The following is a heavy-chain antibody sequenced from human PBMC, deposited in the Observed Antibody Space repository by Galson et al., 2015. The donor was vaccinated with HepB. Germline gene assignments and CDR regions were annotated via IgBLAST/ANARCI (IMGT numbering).Heavy chain of an antibody. CDR3: ARMGDFWSRGSRGWFDP. CDR2: IYPGDPDT. CDR1: GYSFTSYW. J-gene: IGHJ5*02. Sequence: QSGAEVKKPGESLKISCKGSGYSFTSYWIGWVRQMPGKGLEWMGIIYPGDPDTGYSPSFQGQVTISADKSISTAYLQWSSLKASDTAMYYCARMGDFWSRGSRGWFDPWGQGTLVTVSS. D-gene: IGHD3-3*01. V-gene: IGHV5-51*01.